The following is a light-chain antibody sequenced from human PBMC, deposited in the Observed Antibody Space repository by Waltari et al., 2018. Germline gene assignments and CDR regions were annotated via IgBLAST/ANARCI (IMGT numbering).Light chain of an antibody. CDR1: VLTKNS. J-gene: IGLJ2*01. V-gene: IGLV3-27*01. CDR2: KDK. CDR3: YATADKIHGI. Sequence: SYELTQQSSVSVSPGQTARITCSGDVLTKNSVRWFRQKPGQAPGLVIAKDKERPSGIPERFPGSSSGTTVTLTITGAQVDDEADYYCYATADKIHGIFGGGTKLTVL.